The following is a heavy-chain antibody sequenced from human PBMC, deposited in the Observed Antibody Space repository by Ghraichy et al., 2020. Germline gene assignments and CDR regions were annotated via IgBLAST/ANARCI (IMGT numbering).Heavy chain of an antibody. CDR3: ARDEPSNWNYVAHRDY. V-gene: IGHV1-18*04. J-gene: IGHJ4*02. D-gene: IGHD1-7*01. CDR2: ISAYNGNT. Sequence: ASVKVSCKASGYTFTSYGISWVRQAPGQGLEWMGWISAYNGNTNYAQKLQGRVTMTTDTSTSTAYMELRSLRSDDTAVYYCARDEPSNWNYVAHRDYWGQGTLVTVSS. CDR1: GYTFTSYG.